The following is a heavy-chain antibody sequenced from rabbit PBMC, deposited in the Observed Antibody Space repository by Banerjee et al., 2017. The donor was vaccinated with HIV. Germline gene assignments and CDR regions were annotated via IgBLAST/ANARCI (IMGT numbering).Heavy chain of an antibody. J-gene: IGHJ4*01. D-gene: IGHD2-1*01. Sequence: QSLEESGGDLVKPGASLTLSCKASGFTLSSYWMCWVRQAPGKGLEWIACIATDSGAGTKYATWAKGRFTISKTSSATVTLQMTSLTAADTATYFCARVNADDVDWIYLFDLWGPGTLVTVS. CDR3: ARVNADDVDWIYLFDL. CDR1: GFTLSSYW. V-gene: IGHV1S40*01. CDR2: IATDSGAGT.